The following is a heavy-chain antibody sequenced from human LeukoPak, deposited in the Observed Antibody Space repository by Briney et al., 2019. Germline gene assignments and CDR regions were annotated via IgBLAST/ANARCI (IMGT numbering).Heavy chain of an antibody. CDR1: GYTFTSYA. CDR3: ANSYDSSGPYGAFDI. J-gene: IGHJ3*02. D-gene: IGHD3-22*01. V-gene: IGHV1-3*01. CDR2: INAGNGNT. Sequence: GASVKVSCKASGYTFTSYAMHWVRQAPGQRLEWMGWINAGNGNTKYSQKFQGRVTITRDTSASTAYMELSSLRSEDTAVYYCANSYDSSGPYGAFDIWGQGTMVTVSS.